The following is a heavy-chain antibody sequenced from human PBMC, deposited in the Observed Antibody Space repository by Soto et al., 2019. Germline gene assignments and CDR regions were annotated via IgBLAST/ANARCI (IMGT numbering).Heavy chain of an antibody. J-gene: IGHJ5*02. CDR3: ARGRIAVAGHYAVDL. CDR2: IYTGGYT. D-gene: IGHD6-19*01. V-gene: IGHV3-53*01. Sequence: EVQLVESGGGLIQPGGSLRLSCTASGFTVSSNYMSWVRQAPGKGLEWVSVIYTGGYTYYADSVKGRFTISRDNSKNTLSLQMNSLRAEDTGVYFCARGRIAVAGHYAVDLWGQGTLVTVSS. CDR1: GFTVSSNY.